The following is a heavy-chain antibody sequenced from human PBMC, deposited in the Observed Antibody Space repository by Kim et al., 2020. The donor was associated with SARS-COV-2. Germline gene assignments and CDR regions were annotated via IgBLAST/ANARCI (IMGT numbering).Heavy chain of an antibody. J-gene: IGHJ6*02. D-gene: IGHD1-1*01. CDR1: GCTFSSYA. CDR2: SIPILGIA. V-gene: IGHV1-69*04. Sequence: SVKVSCKSSGCTFSSYAISWVRQAPGQGLEWMGRSIPILGIANYAQKFQGRVTITADKSTSTAYMELSSLRSEDTAVYYCARDGEQLERSEKDYYYYYGMDVWGQGTTVTVSS. CDR3: ARDGEQLERSEKDYYYYYGMDV.